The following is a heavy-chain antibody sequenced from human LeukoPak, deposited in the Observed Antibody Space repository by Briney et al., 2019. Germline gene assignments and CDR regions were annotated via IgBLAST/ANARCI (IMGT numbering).Heavy chain of an antibody. J-gene: IGHJ4*02. CDR1: VFTFSSYD. CDR3: ARSIGTGRGFYY. CDR2: ISTAGKP. D-gene: IGHD2-15*01. Sequence: PGGSLRLCCAASVFTFSSYDMHWVRQATGKRLEWVQAISTAGKPYYPGSVKGQFTISRKNAKNPLYLQMNSLRAGDTAVYYCARSIGTGRGFYYWGQGTLVTVSS. V-gene: IGHV3-13*05.